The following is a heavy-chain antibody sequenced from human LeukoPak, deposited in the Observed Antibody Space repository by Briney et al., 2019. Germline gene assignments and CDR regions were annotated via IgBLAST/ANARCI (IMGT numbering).Heavy chain of an antibody. Sequence: GGSLRLSCAASGFTFSSYSMNWVRQAPGKGLEWVSYISSSSSTIYYADSVKGRFTISRDNAKNSLYLQMNSLRAEDTAVYYCARVRGDDYGDSTNDWFDPWGQGTLVTVSS. V-gene: IGHV3-48*01. CDR2: ISSSSSTI. CDR1: GFTFSSYS. J-gene: IGHJ5*02. CDR3: ARVRGDDYGDSTNDWFDP. D-gene: IGHD4-17*01.